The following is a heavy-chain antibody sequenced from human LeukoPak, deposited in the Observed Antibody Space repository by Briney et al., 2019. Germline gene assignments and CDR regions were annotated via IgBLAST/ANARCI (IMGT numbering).Heavy chain of an antibody. CDR1: VFTLGTYG. CDR3: SKERDYAEDMDV. CDR2: IWFDGTYE. V-gene: IGHV3-33*06. Sequence: VFTLGTYGTHWVGPAAGNEREWVALIWFDGTYEYYADSVKGRFTISRDNSSKALYRQMNSLRAEDMAVYYCSKERDYAEDMDVWGKGTTVTVSS. J-gene: IGHJ6*03. D-gene: IGHD4-17*01.